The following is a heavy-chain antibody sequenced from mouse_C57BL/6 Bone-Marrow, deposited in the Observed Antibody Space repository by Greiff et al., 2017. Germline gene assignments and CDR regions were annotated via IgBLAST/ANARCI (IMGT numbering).Heavy chain of an antibody. CDR1: GYTFPAHT. D-gene: IGHD2-13*01. J-gene: IGHJ1*03. CDR2: FSPRDGST. Sequence: VQLQQSDAELVKPGASVKISCKVSGYTFPAHTIHWMKQRPEQGLEWIGYFSPRDGSTKYNEKFKGKATLTAANSSSTAYMQLNSLTSEDSAVYFCARADGDLWYFDVWGTGTTVTVSS. V-gene: IGHV1-78*01. CDR3: ARADGDLWYFDV.